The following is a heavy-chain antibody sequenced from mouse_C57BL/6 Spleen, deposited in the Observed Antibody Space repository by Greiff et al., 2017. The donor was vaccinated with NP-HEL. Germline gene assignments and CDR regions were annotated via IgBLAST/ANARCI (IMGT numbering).Heavy chain of an antibody. CDR1: GFTFSDYG. Sequence: EVKLMESGGGLVKPGGSLKLSCAASGFTFSDYGMHWVRQAPEKGLEWVAYISSGSSTIYYADTVKGRFTISRDNAKNTLFLQMTSLRSEDTAMYYCARDRYDYFDYWGQGTTLTGSS. D-gene: IGHD2-14*01. J-gene: IGHJ2*01. CDR3: ARDRYDYFDY. V-gene: IGHV5-17*01. CDR2: ISSGSSTI.